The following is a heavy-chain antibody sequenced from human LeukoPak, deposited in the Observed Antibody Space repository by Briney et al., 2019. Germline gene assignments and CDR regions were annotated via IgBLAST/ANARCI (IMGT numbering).Heavy chain of an antibody. J-gene: IGHJ3*02. CDR3: ARHRGYSYGDAFDI. CDR1: GYTFSIYW. V-gene: IGHV5-51*01. CDR2: IYPADSDT. Sequence: KCGEPLKISCKASGYTFSIYWIGWVRQMPGKGLEWMGIIYPADSDTRYSPSFQGQVTISADKSISTAYLQWSSLKASDTAMYYCARHRGYSYGDAFDIWGQGTMVTVSS. D-gene: IGHD5-12*01.